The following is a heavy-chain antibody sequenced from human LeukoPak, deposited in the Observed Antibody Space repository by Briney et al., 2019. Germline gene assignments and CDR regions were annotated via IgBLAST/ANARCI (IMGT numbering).Heavy chain of an antibody. CDR1: GFTFSSYG. Sequence: GGTLRLSCAASGFTFSSYGMSWVRQAPGKGLEWVSAITGSGDSTYYGDSVKGRFTISRDNSKNTLYLQMNSLRAEDTAVYYCAKDGSCSSTSCFLYYFYYMDVWGKGTTVTISS. J-gene: IGHJ6*03. V-gene: IGHV3-23*01. CDR2: ITGSGDST. D-gene: IGHD2-2*01. CDR3: AKDGSCSSTSCFLYYFYYMDV.